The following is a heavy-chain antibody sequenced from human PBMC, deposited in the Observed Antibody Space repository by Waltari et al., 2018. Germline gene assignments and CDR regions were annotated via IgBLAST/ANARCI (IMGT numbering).Heavy chain of an antibody. V-gene: IGHV4-38-2*01. D-gene: IGHD6-6*01. Sequence: QVQLQESGPGLVQPSETLSLTCAVSGYSISSGYYWGWIRQHPGKGLEWIGSIYHSGSTYYNPSLKSRVTISVDTSKNQFSRKLSSVTAADTAVYYCAIVVPVSPIAARPKDYFDYWGQGTLVTVSS. CDR1: GYSISSGYY. J-gene: IGHJ4*02. CDR3: AIVVPVSPIAARPKDYFDY. CDR2: IYHSGST.